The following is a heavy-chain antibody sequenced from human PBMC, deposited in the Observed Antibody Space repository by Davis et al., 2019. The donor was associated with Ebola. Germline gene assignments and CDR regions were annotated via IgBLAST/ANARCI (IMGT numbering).Heavy chain of an antibody. V-gene: IGHV3-30*03. CDR3: ARGRNFGVFDY. CDR1: GFTFSSYG. Sequence: GESLKISCAASGFTFSSYGMHWVRQAPGKGLEWVAVISYDGSNKYYADSVKGRFTISRDNSKNTLYLQMNSLRAEDTAVYYCARGRNFGVFDYWGQGTLVTVSS. D-gene: IGHD3-10*01. CDR2: ISYDGSNK. J-gene: IGHJ4*02.